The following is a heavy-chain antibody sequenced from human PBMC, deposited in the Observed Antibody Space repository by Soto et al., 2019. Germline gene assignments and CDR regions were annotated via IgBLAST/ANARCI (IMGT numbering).Heavy chain of an antibody. D-gene: IGHD1-1*01. Sequence: EVQLLESGGGLVQPGGSLRLSCAASGFTFSSYAMTWVRQAPGKGLEWVSGISGSGGRTYDADSVKGRFTFSRDNSKNTLYLQMNSLRGDDTAVYYCAKDQEVRSELEVRYLDPWGRGTLVTVSS. CDR2: ISGSGGRT. CDR1: GFTFSSYA. V-gene: IGHV3-23*01. J-gene: IGHJ2*01. CDR3: AKDQEVRSELEVRYLDP.